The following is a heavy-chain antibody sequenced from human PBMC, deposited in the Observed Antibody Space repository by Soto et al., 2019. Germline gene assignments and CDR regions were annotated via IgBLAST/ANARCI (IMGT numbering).Heavy chain of an antibody. CDR1: GYTFTGHH. CDR2: INPNNGDT. CDR3: XXXXEGITGMTXX. J-gene: IGHJ1*01. D-gene: IGHD1-20*01. V-gene: IGHV1-2*02. Sequence: QVQLVQSGAEVKKPGASVKVSCKASGYTFTGHHMHWVRQAPGQGLEWMGWINPNNGDTKYAQKFQGRVTMTRDTSISTGYMELRRLRSDDXXXXXXXXXXEGITGMTXXXGQX.